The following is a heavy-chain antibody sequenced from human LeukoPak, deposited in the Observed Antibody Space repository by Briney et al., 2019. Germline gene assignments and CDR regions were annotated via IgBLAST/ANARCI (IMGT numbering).Heavy chain of an antibody. J-gene: IGHJ4*02. V-gene: IGHV3-7*03. CDR1: GFTFSSYW. D-gene: IGHD5-12*01. Sequence: GGSLRLSCAASGFTFSSYWMSWVRQAPEKGLEWVANIKEDGSEKYYVDSVKGRFTISRDNAKNSLYLQMNSLRAEDTAVYYCAKDQWLRTIGVFDYWGQGTLVTVSS. CDR3: AKDQWLRTIGVFDY. CDR2: IKEDGSEK.